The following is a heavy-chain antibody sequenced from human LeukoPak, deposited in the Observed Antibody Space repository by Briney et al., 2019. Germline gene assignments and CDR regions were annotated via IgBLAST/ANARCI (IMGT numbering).Heavy chain of an antibody. Sequence: SETLSLTCAVSGGSISSSNWWSWVRQPPGKGLEWIGEIYHSGSTNYNPSLKSRVTISVDKSKNQFSLKLSSVTAADTAVYYCARDPWFYYDSGGYFQTWGQGTLVTVSS. D-gene: IGHD3-22*01. CDR3: ARDPWFYYDSGGYFQT. J-gene: IGHJ4*02. CDR1: GGSISSSNW. V-gene: IGHV4-4*02. CDR2: IYHSGST.